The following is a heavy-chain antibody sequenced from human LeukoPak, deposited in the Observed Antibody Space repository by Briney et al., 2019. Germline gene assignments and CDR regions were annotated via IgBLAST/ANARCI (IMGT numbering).Heavy chain of an antibody. Sequence: PSETLSLTCSVSGVSISSHSWSWVRQPPGEGLESIGYISNTGATHYNPSLRSRVSISVDTSRNEVSLRLTSVTAADTAVYYCARGSDSYGYPYYYYYYMDVWREGTTVAVSS. V-gene: IGHV4-59*11. CDR1: GVSISSHS. CDR3: ARGSDSYGYPYYYYYYMDV. J-gene: IGHJ6*03. CDR2: ISNTGAT. D-gene: IGHD5-18*01.